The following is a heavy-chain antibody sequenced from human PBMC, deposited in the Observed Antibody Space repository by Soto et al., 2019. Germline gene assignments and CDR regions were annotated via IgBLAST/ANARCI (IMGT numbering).Heavy chain of an antibody. J-gene: IGHJ3*02. D-gene: IGHD3-3*01. CDR1: GFTVSSNY. Sequence: TGGSLRLSCAASGFTVSSNYMSWVRQAPGKGLEWVSVIYSGGSTYYADSVKGRFTISRDNSKNTLYLQMNSLRAEDTAVYYCARDRGAVEQGYDDAFSSWGQGTMVTV. CDR3: ARDRGAVEQGYDDAFSS. V-gene: IGHV3-53*01. CDR2: IYSGGST.